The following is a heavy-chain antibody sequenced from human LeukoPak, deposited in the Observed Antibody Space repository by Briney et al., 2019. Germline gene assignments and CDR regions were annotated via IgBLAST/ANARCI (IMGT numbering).Heavy chain of an antibody. CDR2: INHSGST. J-gene: IGHJ5*02. V-gene: IGHV4-34*01. D-gene: IGHD6-25*01. CDR1: GGSFSGYY. Sequence: PSETLSLTCAVYGGSFSGYYWSWIRQPPGKGLEWIGEINHSGSTNYNPSLKSRVTISVDTSKNQFSLKMSSVTAADTAAYYCARHSRGRGNWFDPWGQGTLVTVSS. CDR3: ARHSRGRGNWFDP.